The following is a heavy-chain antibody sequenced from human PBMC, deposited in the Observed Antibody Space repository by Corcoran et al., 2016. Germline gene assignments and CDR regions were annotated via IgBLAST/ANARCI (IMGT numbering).Heavy chain of an antibody. CDR2: INPSGGST. Sequence: QVQLVQSGAEVKKPGDSVKVSCKASGYTFTSYYMHWVRQAPGQGLEWMGIINPSGGSTSYAQKFQGRVTMTRDTSTSTVYMELSSLGSEDPAVDYCARGVEDSSGYYRTVYYFDYWGQGTLVTVSS. CDR3: ARGVEDSSGYYRTVYYFDY. V-gene: IGHV1-46*01. CDR1: GYTFTSYY. D-gene: IGHD3-22*01. J-gene: IGHJ4*02.